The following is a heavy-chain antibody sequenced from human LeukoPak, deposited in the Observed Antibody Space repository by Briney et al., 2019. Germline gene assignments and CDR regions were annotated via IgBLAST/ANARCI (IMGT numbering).Heavy chain of an antibody. CDR1: GFTFSIAW. CDR3: TADVPGASNFADY. J-gene: IGHJ4*02. D-gene: IGHD4-11*01. V-gene: IGHV3-15*01. CDR2: IKSKSEGGTT. Sequence: PGGSLRLSCAASGFTFSIAWMRWVRQAPGKGLEWVGRIKSKSEGGTTDHAAPVKGRFTISRDDSKNTLYLQMNSLKSEDTAIYYCTADVPGASNFADYWGLGTLVTVSS.